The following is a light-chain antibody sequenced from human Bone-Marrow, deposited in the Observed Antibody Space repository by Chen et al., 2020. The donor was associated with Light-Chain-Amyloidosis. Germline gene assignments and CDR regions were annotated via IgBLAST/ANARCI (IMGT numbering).Light chain of an antibody. CDR1: QSISCW. V-gene: IGKV1-5*03. CDR3: QQYNSFPIT. CDR2: KAS. Sequence: DIQMTQSPSTLSASVGDRVTITCRASQSISCWLAWFQQKPGKAPNLLIYKASSLESGVPSRFSGSGSGTEFTLTISSLQPDDCATYYCQQYNSFPITFGQGTRLEIK. J-gene: IGKJ5*01.